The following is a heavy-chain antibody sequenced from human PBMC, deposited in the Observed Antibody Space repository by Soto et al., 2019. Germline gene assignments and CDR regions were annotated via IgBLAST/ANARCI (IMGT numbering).Heavy chain of an antibody. CDR3: ARVDHRGYFAILTDY. D-gene: IGHD3-9*01. Sequence: TLSLTCTVSGDSLGSGGHYWSWIRQHPGKGLEWIGHIYDSVNTYYSPSLRSRVTISADMSKNQFSLNLRSVTAADTAVYYCARVDHRGYFAILTDYWGQGTLVTVSS. V-gene: IGHV4-31*03. J-gene: IGHJ4*02. CDR1: GDSLGSGGHY. CDR2: IYDSVNT.